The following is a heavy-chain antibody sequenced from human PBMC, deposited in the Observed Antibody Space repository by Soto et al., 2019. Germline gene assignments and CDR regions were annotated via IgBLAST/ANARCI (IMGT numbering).Heavy chain of an antibody. Sequence: SETLSLTCAVYGGSFSGYYWSWIRQPPGKGLEWIGEINHSGSTNYHPSLKSRVTISVDTSKNQFSLKLSSVTAAETAVYYCARGLLWFGESRAYYYYYSMDVWGQGTTVTVSS. CDR1: GGSFSGYY. D-gene: IGHD3-10*01. CDR3: ARGLLWFGESRAYYYYYSMDV. V-gene: IGHV4-34*01. CDR2: INHSGST. J-gene: IGHJ6*02.